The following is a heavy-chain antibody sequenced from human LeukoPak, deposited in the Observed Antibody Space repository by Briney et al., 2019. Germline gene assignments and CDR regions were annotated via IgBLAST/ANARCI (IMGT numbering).Heavy chain of an antibody. CDR1: GGSISSYY. V-gene: IGHV4-59*01. D-gene: IGHD5-24*01. CDR2: IYYCGST. Sequence: SETLSLTCTVSGGSISSYYWSWIRQPPGKGLEWIGYIYYCGSTNYNPSLKSRVTISVDTSKNQFSLKLSSVTAADTAVYYCARETGGYKFDYWGQGTLVTVSS. J-gene: IGHJ4*02. CDR3: ARETGGYKFDY.